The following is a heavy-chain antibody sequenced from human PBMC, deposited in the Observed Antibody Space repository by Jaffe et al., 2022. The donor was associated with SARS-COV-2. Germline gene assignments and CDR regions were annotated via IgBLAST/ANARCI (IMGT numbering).Heavy chain of an antibody. J-gene: IGHJ6*03. D-gene: IGHD6-13*01. V-gene: IGHV4-39*01. Sequence: QLQLQESGPGLVKPSETLSLTCTVSGGSISSSSYYWGWIRQPPGKGLEWIGSIYYSGSTYYNPSLKSRVTISVDTSKNQFSLKLSSVTAADTAVYYCARHVDSSSSFSYYYYYMDVWGKGTTVTVSS. CDR2: IYYSGST. CDR1: GGSISSSSYY. CDR3: ARHVDSSSSFSYYYYYMDV.